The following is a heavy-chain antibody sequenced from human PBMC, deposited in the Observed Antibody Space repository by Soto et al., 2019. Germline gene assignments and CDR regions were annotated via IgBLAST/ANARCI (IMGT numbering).Heavy chain of an antibody. CDR3: ARDTHPSGYTDY. Sequence: SETLSLTCTVSGGSINSGGYYWSWIRQHPGKGLEWIGYIYYSGSTYYNPSLKSRVTISVDTSKNQFSLKLSSVTAADTAVYYCARDTHPSGYTDYWGQGTLVTVSS. J-gene: IGHJ4*02. D-gene: IGHD5-12*01. CDR1: GGSINSGGYY. V-gene: IGHV4-31*03. CDR2: IYYSGST.